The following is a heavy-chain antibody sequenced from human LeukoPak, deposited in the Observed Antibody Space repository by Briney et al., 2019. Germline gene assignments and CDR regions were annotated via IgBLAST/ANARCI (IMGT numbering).Heavy chain of an antibody. V-gene: IGHV3-21*01. CDR1: EFIFSDYD. CDR3: ARERRGYYDILTGDYYYYYMDV. Sequence: GGSLRLSCDASEFIFSDYDMNWVRQAPGKGLEWVSSISSSSSYIYYADSVKGRFTISRDNAKNSLYLQMNSLRAEDTAVYYCARERRGYYDILTGDYYYYYMDVWGKGTTVTVSS. D-gene: IGHD3-9*01. J-gene: IGHJ6*03. CDR2: ISSSSSYI.